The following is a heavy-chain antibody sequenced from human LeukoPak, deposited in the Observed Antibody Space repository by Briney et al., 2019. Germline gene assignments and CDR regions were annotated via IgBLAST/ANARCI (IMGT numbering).Heavy chain of an antibody. V-gene: IGHV1-18*01. Sequence: AASVTVSCKASGYTFTSYGISWVRQAPGQGLEWMGWISAYNGNTNYAQKLQGRVTMTTDTSTSTAYMELRSLRSDDTAVYYCARPRVDSSGYYVYYFDYWGQGTLVTVSS. D-gene: IGHD3-22*01. CDR1: GYTFTSYG. J-gene: IGHJ4*02. CDR3: ARPRVDSSGYYVYYFDY. CDR2: ISAYNGNT.